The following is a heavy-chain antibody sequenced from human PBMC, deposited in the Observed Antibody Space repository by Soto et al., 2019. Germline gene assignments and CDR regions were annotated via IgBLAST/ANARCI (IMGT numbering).Heavy chain of an antibody. CDR1: GGSISSGYYH. Sequence: SETLSLTCTVSGGSISSGYYHWSRVRQLPGKGLEWIGYIRVSGYTQYNPSLQSRLTISVDASNNQFSLRLTSVTAADTAVYYCATYAEAAGGTGSWGQGTLVTVSS. CDR2: IRVSGYT. D-gene: IGHD6-13*01. V-gene: IGHV4-31*03. J-gene: IGHJ4*02. CDR3: ATYAEAAGGTGS.